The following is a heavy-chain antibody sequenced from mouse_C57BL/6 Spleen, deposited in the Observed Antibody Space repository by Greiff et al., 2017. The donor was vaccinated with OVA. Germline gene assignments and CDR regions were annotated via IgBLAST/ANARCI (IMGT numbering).Heavy chain of an antibody. D-gene: IGHD1-1*01. CDR3: ARSGITTVVDDY. CDR2: IYPGDGDT. J-gene: IGHJ2*01. V-gene: IGHV1-80*01. CDR1: GYAFSSYW. Sequence: QVQLKQSGAELVKPGASVKISCKASGYAFSSYWMNWVKQRPGKGLEWIGQIYPGDGDTNYNGKFKGKATLTADKSSSTAYMQLSSLTSEDSAVYFCARSGITTVVDDYWGQGTTLTVSS.